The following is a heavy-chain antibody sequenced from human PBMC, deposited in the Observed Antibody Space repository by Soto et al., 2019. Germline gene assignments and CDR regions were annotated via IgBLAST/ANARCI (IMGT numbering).Heavy chain of an antibody. CDR2: ISYDGNKK. D-gene: IGHD6-19*01. V-gene: IGHV3-30-3*01. CDR3: ARSVAVAGPDY. CDR1: VFTLSSYS. J-gene: IGHJ4*02. Sequence: GSLRLSCAASVFTLSSYSMHWVRQAPGKGLEWVGVISYDGNKKYYRDSVKGRFSISRDTSNNTVHLQMNSLRPEDTAVYYCARSVAVAGPDYWGQGTLVTVSS.